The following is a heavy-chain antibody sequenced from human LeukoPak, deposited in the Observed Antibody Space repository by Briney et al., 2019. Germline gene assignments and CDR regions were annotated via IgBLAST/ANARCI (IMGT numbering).Heavy chain of an antibody. J-gene: IGHJ4*02. Sequence: GESLKISCKGSGYSFTSYWIGWVRQMPGKGLEWMGIIYPGDSDTRYGPSFQGQVTISADKSISTAYLQWSSLKASDTAMYYCARPTIVDYYDSSGYYIDYWGQGTLVTVSS. CDR3: ARPTIVDYYDSSGYYIDY. D-gene: IGHD3-22*01. V-gene: IGHV5-51*01. CDR1: GYSFTSYW. CDR2: IYPGDSDT.